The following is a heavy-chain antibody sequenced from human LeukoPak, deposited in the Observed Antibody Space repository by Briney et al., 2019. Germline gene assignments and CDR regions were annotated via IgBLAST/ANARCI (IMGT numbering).Heavy chain of an antibody. CDR3: ARAAYSGSYHSDY. Sequence: SETLSLTCTVSGGSISSSSYYWGWIRQPPGKGLEWIGSIYYSGSTNYNPSLKSRVTISVDTSKNQFSLKLSSVTAAGTAVYYCARAAYSGSYHSDYWGQGTLVTVSS. CDR1: GGSISSSSYY. J-gene: IGHJ4*02. D-gene: IGHD1-26*01. V-gene: IGHV4-39*07. CDR2: IYYSGST.